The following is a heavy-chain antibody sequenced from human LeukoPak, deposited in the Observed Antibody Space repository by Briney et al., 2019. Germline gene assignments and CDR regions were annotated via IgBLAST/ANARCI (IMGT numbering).Heavy chain of an antibody. D-gene: IGHD5-24*01. V-gene: IGHV4-61*02. CDR2: ISTSGST. Sequence: SETLSLTCTVSGGPIGTSNYYWSWIRQPAGKGLEWIGRISTSGSTNYNPSLKSRVTMSVDTSKNQFSLKLSSVTAADTALYYCARGIWEMATIPYWYFDIWGRGTLVTVSS. CDR1: GGPIGTSNYY. J-gene: IGHJ2*01. CDR3: ARGIWEMATIPYWYFDI.